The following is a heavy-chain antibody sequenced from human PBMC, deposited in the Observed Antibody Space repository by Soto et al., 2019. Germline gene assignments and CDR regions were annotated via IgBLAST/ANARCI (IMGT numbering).Heavy chain of an antibody. D-gene: IGHD3-16*02. CDR3: ARGNDYVWGSYRTGRAPVDY. V-gene: IGHV4-34*01. J-gene: IGHJ4*02. Sequence: SETLSLTCAVYGGSFSGYYWSWIRQPPGKGLDWIGEINHSGSTNYNPSLKSRVTISVDTSKNQFSLKLSSVTAADTAVYYCARGNDYVWGSYRTGRAPVDYWGQGTLVTVSS. CDR2: INHSGST. CDR1: GGSFSGYY.